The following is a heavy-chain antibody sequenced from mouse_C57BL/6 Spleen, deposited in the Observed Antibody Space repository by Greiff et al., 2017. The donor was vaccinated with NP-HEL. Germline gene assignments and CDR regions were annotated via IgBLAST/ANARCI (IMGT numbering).Heavy chain of an antibody. CDR2: IYPGDGDT. CDR1: GYAFSSSW. Sequence: QVQLQQSGPELVKPGASVKISCKASGYAFSSSWMNWVKQRPGKGLEWIGRIYPGDGDTNYNGKFKGKATLTADKSSSTAYMQLSSLTSEDSAVYFCARVGYCGGFAYWGQGTLVTVSA. CDR3: ARVGYCGGFAY. V-gene: IGHV1-82*01. J-gene: IGHJ3*01. D-gene: IGHD2-3*01.